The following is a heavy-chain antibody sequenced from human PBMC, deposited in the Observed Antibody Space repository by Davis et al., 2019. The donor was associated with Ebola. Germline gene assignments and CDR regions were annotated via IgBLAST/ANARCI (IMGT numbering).Heavy chain of an antibody. CDR3: ARSGSYDILTGPTDAFDI. CDR1: VGTFSSYA. J-gene: IGHJ3*02. Sequence: SVKVSRKASVGTFSSYAISWVRQAPGQGLEWMGGIIPILGIANYAQKFQGRVTITADESTSTAYMELSSLRSEDTAVYYCARSGSYDILTGPTDAFDIWGQGTMVTVSS. CDR2: IIPILGIA. D-gene: IGHD3-9*01. V-gene: IGHV1-69*10.